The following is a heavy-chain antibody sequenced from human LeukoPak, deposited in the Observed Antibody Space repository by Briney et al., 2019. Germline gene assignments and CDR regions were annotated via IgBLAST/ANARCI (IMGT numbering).Heavy chain of an antibody. CDR3: ARGQPYGNYNYYDS. CDR1: GYTFSGYF. J-gene: IGHJ5*01. D-gene: IGHD4-11*01. CDR2: INPNTGYP. V-gene: IGHV1-2*06. Sequence: GASVKVSCKASGYTFSGYFIHWVRQAPGQGLEWMGRINPNTGYPNHAQNFQGRVTMTGDTSISTAYMELSRLTTDDTAVYFCARGQPYGNYNYYDSWGRGTLVTVSS.